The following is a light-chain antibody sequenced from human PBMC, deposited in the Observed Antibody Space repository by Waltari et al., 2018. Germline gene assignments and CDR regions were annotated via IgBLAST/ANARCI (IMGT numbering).Light chain of an antibody. J-gene: IGLJ2*01. CDR3: SSTDSSGTHVV. V-gene: IGLV3-10*01. Sequence: SYELTQPPSVPMSPGQTARITCPGAALPKQFAHGYQPNPGQAPVLVMYEDSKRPSGIPERFSGSSSGTKATLTISGALVEDEADYYCSSTDSSGTHVVFGGGTKLTVL. CDR1: ALPKQF. CDR2: EDS.